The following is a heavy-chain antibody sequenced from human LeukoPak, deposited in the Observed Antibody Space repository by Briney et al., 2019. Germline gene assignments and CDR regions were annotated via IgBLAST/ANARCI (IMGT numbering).Heavy chain of an antibody. CDR1: GFTFSSYG. CDR2: ISYDGSNK. Sequence: PGGSLRLSCAASGFTFSSYGMHWVRQAPGKGLEWVAVISYDGSNKYYADSVKGRFTISRDNSKNTLYLQMNSLRAEDTAVYYCAKSKYSSGWSYYYYYYGMDVWGQGNTVTVSS. J-gene: IGHJ6*02. D-gene: IGHD6-19*01. CDR3: AKSKYSSGWSYYYYYYGMDV. V-gene: IGHV3-30*18.